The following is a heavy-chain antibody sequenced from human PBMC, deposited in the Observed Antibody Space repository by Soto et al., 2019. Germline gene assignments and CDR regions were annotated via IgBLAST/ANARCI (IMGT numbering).Heavy chain of an antibody. CDR2: IYYSGST. Sequence: QVQLQESGPGQVKPSQTLSLTCTVSGGSINSGDYYWSWIRQPPGQGLEWIGYIYYSGSTYYNPPLRSRGTRSIDTSKNLFFLNLTSVTAADTAVYFCARIGLTSALLWGQGTLVTVSS. J-gene: IGHJ4*02. CDR1: GGSINSGDYY. V-gene: IGHV4-30-4*01. D-gene: IGHD4-17*01. CDR3: ARIGLTSALL.